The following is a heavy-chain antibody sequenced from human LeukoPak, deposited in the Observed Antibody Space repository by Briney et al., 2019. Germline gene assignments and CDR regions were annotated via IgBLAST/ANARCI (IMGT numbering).Heavy chain of an antibody. Sequence: PGGSLRLSCAASGFTFSSYAMNWVRQAPGKWLEWVSSISSSSSYIYYADSVKGRFTISRDNAKNSLYLQMNSLRAEDTAVYYSARAIVGATIDAFDIWGQGTMVTVSS. V-gene: IGHV3-21*01. CDR2: ISSSSSYI. D-gene: IGHD1-26*01. CDR1: GFTFSSYA. J-gene: IGHJ3*02. CDR3: ARAIVGATIDAFDI.